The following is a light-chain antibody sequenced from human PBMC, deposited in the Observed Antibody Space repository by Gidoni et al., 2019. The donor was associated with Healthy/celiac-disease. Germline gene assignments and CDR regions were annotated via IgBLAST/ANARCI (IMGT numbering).Light chain of an antibody. CDR3: SSYTSSSTPV. CDR2: DVS. CDR1: SSDVGGYNY. J-gene: IGLJ1*01. Sequence: QSALTQPAAVSGSPGQSITISCTGTSSDVGGYNYVSWYQQHPGKAPKLMIYDVSNRPSGGSKRFSGSKSGNTASLTISGLQAEDEADYYCSSYTSSSTPVFGTGTKVTVL. V-gene: IGLV2-14*01.